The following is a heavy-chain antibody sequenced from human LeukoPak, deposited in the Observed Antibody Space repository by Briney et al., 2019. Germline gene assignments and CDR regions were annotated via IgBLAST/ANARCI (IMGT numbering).Heavy chain of an antibody. Sequence: GRSLRLSCAASGFTFSSYGMHWVRQAPGKGLEWVAVISYDGSNKYYAGSVKGRFTISRDNSKNTLYLQMNSLRAEDTAVYYCAKDGPLNVAVANNWFDPWGQGTLVTVSS. D-gene: IGHD3-16*01. CDR1: GFTFSSYG. J-gene: IGHJ5*02. V-gene: IGHV3-30*18. CDR2: ISYDGSNK. CDR3: AKDGPLNVAVANNWFDP.